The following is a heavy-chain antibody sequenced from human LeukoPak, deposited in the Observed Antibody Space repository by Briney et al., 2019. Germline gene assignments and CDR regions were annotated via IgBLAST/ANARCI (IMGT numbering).Heavy chain of an antibody. CDR2: IYYSGST. V-gene: IGHV4-31*03. CDR3: ARTRGYSDYDSPRFDY. Sequence: SQTLSLTCTVSGGSISSGGYYWSWIRQHPGKGLEWIGYIYYSGSTYYNPSLKSRVTISVDTSKNQFSLKLSSVTAADTAVYYCARTRGYSDYDSPRFDYWGQGTLVTVSS. D-gene: IGHD5-12*01. J-gene: IGHJ4*02. CDR1: GGSISSGGYY.